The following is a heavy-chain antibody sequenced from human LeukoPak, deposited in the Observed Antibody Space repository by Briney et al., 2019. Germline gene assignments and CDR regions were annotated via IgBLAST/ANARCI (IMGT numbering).Heavy chain of an antibody. J-gene: IGHJ1*01. D-gene: IGHD6-19*01. V-gene: IGHV3-23*01. CDR1: GFNFSIHW. Sequence: PGGSLRLSCAASGFNFSIHWMTWVRQAPGKGLEWVSAISGSGGSTYYADSVKGRFTISRDNSKNTLYLQMNSLRAEDTAVYYCAKDLMAAVAGIEYFQHWGQGTLVTVSS. CDR2: ISGSGGST. CDR3: AKDLMAAVAGIEYFQH.